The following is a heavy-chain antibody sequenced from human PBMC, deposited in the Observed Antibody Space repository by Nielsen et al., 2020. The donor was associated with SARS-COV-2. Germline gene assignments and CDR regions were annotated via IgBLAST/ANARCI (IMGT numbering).Heavy chain of an antibody. CDR2: IYSGGSST. V-gene: IGHV3-23*03. J-gene: IGHJ4*02. CDR3: AKSRYSYGNYFDY. D-gene: IGHD5-18*01. CDR1: GFTFSSYA. Sequence: GGSLRLSCAASGFTFSSYAMSWVRQAPGKGLEWVSVIYSGGSSTYYADSVKGRFTISRDNSKNTLNLQMNSLRAEDTAVYYCAKSRYSYGNYFDYWGQGTLVTVSS.